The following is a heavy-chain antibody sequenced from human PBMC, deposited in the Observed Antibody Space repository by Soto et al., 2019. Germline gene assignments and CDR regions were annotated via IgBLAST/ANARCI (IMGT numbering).Heavy chain of an antibody. CDR1: GYTFTSYD. V-gene: IGHV1-69*13. Sequence: GASVKVSCKASGYTFTSYDINWVRQATGQGLEWMGGIIPIFGTANYAQKFQGRVTITADESTSTAYMELSSLRSEDTAVYYCARGIKSAARPDYYYYGMDVWGQGTTVTVSS. CDR3: ARGIKSAARPDYYYYGMDV. D-gene: IGHD6-6*01. J-gene: IGHJ6*02. CDR2: IIPIFGTA.